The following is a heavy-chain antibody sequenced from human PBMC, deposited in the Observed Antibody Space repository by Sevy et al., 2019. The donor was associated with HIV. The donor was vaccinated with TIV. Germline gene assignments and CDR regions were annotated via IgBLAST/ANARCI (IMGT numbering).Heavy chain of an antibody. D-gene: IGHD4-17*01. Sequence: GGSLRLSCAASGFTFSSYGMHWVRQGPGKGLEWVAVIWFDGSNTYYADSVKGRFTISRDIAKNTLHLQMNSLGAEDTAVYYCARDLEFYDYGDYGPAFMPDYWGQGTLVTVSS. J-gene: IGHJ4*02. CDR2: IWFDGSNT. CDR1: GFTFSSYG. V-gene: IGHV3-33*01. CDR3: ARDLEFYDYGDYGPAFMPDY.